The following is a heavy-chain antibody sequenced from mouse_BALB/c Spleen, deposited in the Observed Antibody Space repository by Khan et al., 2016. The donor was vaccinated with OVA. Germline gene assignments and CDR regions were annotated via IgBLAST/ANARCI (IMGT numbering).Heavy chain of an antibody. J-gene: IGHJ4*01. V-gene: IGHV1S81*02. D-gene: IGHD2-1*01. CDR1: GYTFTSYW. Sequence: QVQLQQPGAELVKPGASVKLSCTASGYTFTSYWMHWVKLRPGQGFEWIGEINPNNGDTNYSEKFKSKATLTVDKSSSTAYMQLSSLTSDDSAVYYCTIGNYPYYAMHYWGQRTSVTVSS. CDR3: TIGNYPYYAMHY. CDR2: INPNNGDT.